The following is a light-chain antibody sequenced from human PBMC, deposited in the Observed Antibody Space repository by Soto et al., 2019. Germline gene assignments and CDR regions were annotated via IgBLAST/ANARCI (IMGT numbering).Light chain of an antibody. J-gene: IGLJ2*01. V-gene: IGLV2-14*01. Sequence: QSALTQPASVSGTPGQSITISCTGTSSDVGAYNYVSWYQQHPGKAPKLMIYDVNIRPSGVSNRFSGSKSGNTASLTISGLQAEDEAYYYCTSWTTSTTMTFGGGTKVTVL. CDR3: TSWTTSTTMT. CDR1: SSDVGAYNY. CDR2: DVN.